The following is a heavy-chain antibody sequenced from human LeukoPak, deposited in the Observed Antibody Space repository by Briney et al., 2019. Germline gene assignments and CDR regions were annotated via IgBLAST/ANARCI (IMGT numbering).Heavy chain of an antibody. J-gene: IGHJ5*02. D-gene: IGHD2-15*01. CDR3: ARELGFYCSGGSSPNWFDP. CDR2: IYTRGST. Sequence: SETLSLTCSVSGGSISSYFWSWIRQPAGKGLEWIGRIYTRGSTDYNPSLKSRVTISVDTSKNQFSLKLSSVTAADTAVYYCARELGFYCSGGSSPNWFDPWGQGTLVTVSS. V-gene: IGHV4-4*07. CDR1: GGSISSYF.